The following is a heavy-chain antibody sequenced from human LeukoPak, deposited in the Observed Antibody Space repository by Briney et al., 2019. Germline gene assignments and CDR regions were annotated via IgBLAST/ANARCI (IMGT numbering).Heavy chain of an antibody. Sequence: GGSLRLSCAASGFTFSDYYMSWIRQAPGKGLEWVSYISSRGSTIYYADSVKGRFTISRDNAKNSLYLQMNSLRAEDTAVYYCARAQCSSTSCYTSYFDYWGQGTLVTVSS. CDR3: ARAQCSSTSCYTSYFDY. J-gene: IGHJ4*02. V-gene: IGHV3-11*04. CDR2: ISSRGSTI. D-gene: IGHD2-2*02. CDR1: GFTFSDYY.